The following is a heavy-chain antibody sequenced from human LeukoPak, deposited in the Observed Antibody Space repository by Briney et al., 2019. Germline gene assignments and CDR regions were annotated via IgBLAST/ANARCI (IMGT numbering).Heavy chain of an antibody. D-gene: IGHD5-18*01. Sequence: GGSLRLSCAASGFTFSSYWMSWVRQAPGKGLEWVANIKQDGSEKYYVDSVKGRFTISRDNAKNSLYLQMNSLRAEDTAVYYCSRDPRGGMVTFDCRGQGTLVTVSS. CDR3: SRDPRGGMVTFDC. V-gene: IGHV3-7*01. CDR1: GFTFSSYW. J-gene: IGHJ4*02. CDR2: IKQDGSEK.